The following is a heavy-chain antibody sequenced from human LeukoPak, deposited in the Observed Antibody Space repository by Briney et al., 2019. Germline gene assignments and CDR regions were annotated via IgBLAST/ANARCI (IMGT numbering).Heavy chain of an antibody. D-gene: IGHD3-3*01. CDR3: ARGLGYYDFWSGYSSLYNWFDP. J-gene: IGHJ5*02. CDR2: INHSGST. CDR1: GGSFSGYY. V-gene: IGHV4-34*01. Sequence: SETLSLTCAVYGGSFSGYYWSWIRQPPGKGLEWIGEINHSGSTNYNPSLKSRVTISVDTSKNPFSLKLSSVTAADTAVYYCARGLGYYDFWSGYSSLYNWFDPWGQGTLVTVSS.